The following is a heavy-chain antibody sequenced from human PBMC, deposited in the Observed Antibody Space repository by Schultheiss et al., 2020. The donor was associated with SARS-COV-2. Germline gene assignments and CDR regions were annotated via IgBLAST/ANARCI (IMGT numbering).Heavy chain of an antibody. D-gene: IGHD4-23*01. J-gene: IGHJ5*02. CDR2: IYYSGST. CDR3: ARIGATVVTPGWFDP. Sequence: LRLSCTVSGGSISSGGYYWSWIRQHPGKGLEWIGYIYYSGSTYYNPSLKSLVTISVDTSKNQFSLKLSSVTAADTAVYYCARIGATVVTPGWFDPWGQGTLVTVSS. V-gene: IGHV4-31*01. CDR1: GGSISSGGYY.